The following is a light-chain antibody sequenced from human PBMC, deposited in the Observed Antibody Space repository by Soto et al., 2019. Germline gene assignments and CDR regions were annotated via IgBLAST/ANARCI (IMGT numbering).Light chain of an antibody. CDR1: QSVSSY. J-gene: IGKJ1*01. Sequence: EIVLTQSPATLSLSPGERATLSCRASQSVSSYLAWYQQKPGQAPRLLIYDASNRATGIPARFSGSGSGTDFTLTISNLEPEDFAVYYCQQDFNLPWTFGQGTKVDIK. CDR3: QQDFNLPWT. CDR2: DAS. V-gene: IGKV3-11*01.